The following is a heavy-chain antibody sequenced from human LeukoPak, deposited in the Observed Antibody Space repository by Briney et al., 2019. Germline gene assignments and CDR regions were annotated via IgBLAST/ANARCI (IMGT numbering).Heavy chain of an antibody. CDR2: IYYSGST. CDR1: GGSISSYY. J-gene: IGHJ5*02. CDR3: AARTYYDFWSGYDNWLDP. D-gene: IGHD3-3*01. Sequence: SETLSLTCTVSGGSISSYYWSWIRQPPGKGLEWIGYIYYSGSTNYNPSLKSRVTISVDTSKNQFPLKLSSVTAADTAVYYCAARTYYDFWSGYDNWLDPWGQGTLVTVSS. V-gene: IGHV4-59*01.